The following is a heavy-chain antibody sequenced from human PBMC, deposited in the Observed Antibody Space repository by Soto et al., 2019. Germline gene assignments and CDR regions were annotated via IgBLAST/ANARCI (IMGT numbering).Heavy chain of an antibody. CDR3: ARPITIFGVGTQDNWFDP. J-gene: IGHJ5*02. D-gene: IGHD3-3*01. Sequence: GASVKVSCKASGYTFTGYYMHWVRQAPGQELEWMGWINPNSGGTNYAQKFQGRVTMTRDTSISTAYMELSRLRSDDMAVYYCARPITIFGVGTQDNWFDPWGQRTLVTVSS. CDR1: GYTFTGYY. CDR2: INPNSGGT. V-gene: IGHV1-2*02.